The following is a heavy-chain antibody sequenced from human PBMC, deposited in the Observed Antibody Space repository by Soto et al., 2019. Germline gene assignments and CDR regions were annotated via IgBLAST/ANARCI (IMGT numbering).Heavy chain of an antibody. CDR3: ASGQRDDYDKNWFDP. CDR1: GGSFSGYY. J-gene: IGHJ5*02. Sequence: QVQLQQWGAGLLKPSETLSLTCAVYGGSFSGYYWSWIRQPPGKGLEWIGEINHSGSTNYTPSLKSRVNISEDPSQNHFALELSSVTGADTAVYYCASGQRDDYDKNWFDPWGQGTLVTVSS. CDR2: INHSGST. V-gene: IGHV4-34*01. D-gene: IGHD4-17*01.